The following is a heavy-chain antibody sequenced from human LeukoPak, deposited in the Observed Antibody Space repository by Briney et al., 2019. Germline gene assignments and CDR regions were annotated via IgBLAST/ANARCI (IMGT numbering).Heavy chain of an antibody. D-gene: IGHD3-22*01. Sequence: GGSLRLSCAASGFTFSSYSMNWVRQAPGKGLEWVSSISSSSSYIYYADSVMGRFTISRDNAKNSLYLQMNSLRAEDTAVYYCARDLYDSSGYYYQGYWGQGTLVTVSS. CDR2: ISSSSSYI. J-gene: IGHJ4*02. V-gene: IGHV3-21*01. CDR3: ARDLYDSSGYYYQGY. CDR1: GFTFSSYS.